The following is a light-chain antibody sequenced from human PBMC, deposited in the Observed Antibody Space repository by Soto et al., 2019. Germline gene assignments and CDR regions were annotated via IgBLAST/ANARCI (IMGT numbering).Light chain of an antibody. CDR1: QGISNT. CDR2: DAS. Sequence: IQLTQSPSSLSASVGDRVTITCRASQGISNTLAWYQQIPGKAPKILIYDASSLVSGVPSRFSGSGSGTDFTLTISSLQPEDFAIYYCQQFNSYPRTFGQGTKVEIK. J-gene: IGKJ1*01. V-gene: IGKV1-13*02. CDR3: QQFNSYPRT.